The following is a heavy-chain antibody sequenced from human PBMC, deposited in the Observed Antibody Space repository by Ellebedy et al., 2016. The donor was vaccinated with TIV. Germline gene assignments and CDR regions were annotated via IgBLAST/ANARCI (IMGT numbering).Heavy chain of an antibody. D-gene: IGHD3-3*01. V-gene: IGHV1-69*06. Sequence: AASVKVSCKASGGTFSSYDISWVRQAPGQGLEWMGGIIPIYGTANYAQKFQGRVTITADKSTRTAYIELRSLSSEDTAVYYCARAGLRFLEWGYFDLWGRGTLVTVSS. CDR3: ARAGLRFLEWGYFDL. J-gene: IGHJ2*01. CDR1: GGTFSSYD. CDR2: IIPIYGTA.